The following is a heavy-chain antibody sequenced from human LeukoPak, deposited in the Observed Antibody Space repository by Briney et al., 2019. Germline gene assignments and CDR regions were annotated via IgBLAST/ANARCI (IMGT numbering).Heavy chain of an antibody. D-gene: IGHD3-3*01. CDR1: GYTFTSYG. CDR3: ARDGKAGYDFWSGYYPNWFDP. Sequence: ASVKVSCKASGYTFTSYGISWVRQAPGQGLEWMGWISANNGNTNYAQKLQGRVTMTTDTSTSTAYMELRSLRSDDTAVYYCARDGKAGYDFWSGYYPNWFDPWGQGTLVTVSS. CDR2: ISANNGNT. V-gene: IGHV1-18*01. J-gene: IGHJ5*02.